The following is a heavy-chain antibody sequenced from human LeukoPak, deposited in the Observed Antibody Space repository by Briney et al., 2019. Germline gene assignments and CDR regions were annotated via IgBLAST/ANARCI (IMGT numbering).Heavy chain of an antibody. CDR3: AGGEDYDY. J-gene: IGHJ4*02. D-gene: IGHD2-15*01. CDR1: GFTFGDYA. Sequence: GGSLRLSCTASGFTFGDYAMSWFRQAPGKGLEWVSGISWNRGNIGYADSVKGRFTISRDNAKNSLYLQMNSLRTEDTALYYCAGGEDYDYWGQGTLVIVSS. V-gene: IGHV3-9*01. CDR2: ISWNRGNI.